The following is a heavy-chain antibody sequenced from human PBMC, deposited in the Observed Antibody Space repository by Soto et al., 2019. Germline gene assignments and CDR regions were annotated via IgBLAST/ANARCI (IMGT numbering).Heavy chain of an antibody. V-gene: IGHV1-3*01. CDR3: ARSDNWTPDNTYYYYGMDV. CDR1: GYTFTSYA. CDR2: INAGNGNT. D-gene: IGHD1-1*01. Sequence: QVQLVQSGAEAKKPGASVKVSCKASGYTFTSYAMHWVRQAPGQRLEWMGWINAGNGNTKYSQKFQGRVTITRNSSASKAYMELSSLRSEDTAVYYCARSDNWTPDNTYYYYGMDVWGQGTTVTVSS. J-gene: IGHJ6*02.